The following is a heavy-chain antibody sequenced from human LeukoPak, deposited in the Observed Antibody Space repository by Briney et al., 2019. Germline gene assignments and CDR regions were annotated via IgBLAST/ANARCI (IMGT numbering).Heavy chain of an antibody. CDR3: ARDSYCSGGTCYSRVGY. V-gene: IGHV7-4-1*02. D-gene: IGHD2-15*01. Sequence: ASVKVSCRASGYIFSNFGISWVRQAPGQGPEWMGLINTNTGNPTYAQGLTERFVFSWDTSVSTAYLQITSLKAEDTAVYFCARDSYCSGGTCYSRVGYWGQGTEVTVSS. CDR1: GYIFSNFG. CDR2: INTNTGNP. J-gene: IGHJ4*02.